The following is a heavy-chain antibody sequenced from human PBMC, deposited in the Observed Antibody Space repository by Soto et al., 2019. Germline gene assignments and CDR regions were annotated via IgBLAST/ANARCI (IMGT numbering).Heavy chain of an antibody. D-gene: IGHD5-18*01. Sequence: SETLSLTCTVSGGSFSSGDYYWSWIRQPPGKGLEWIGYIYYSGSTYYNPSLKSRVTISVDTSKNQFSLKLSSVTAADTAVYYCARGLYGYEYYFDYWGQGTLVTVSS. CDR1: GGSFSSGDYY. J-gene: IGHJ4*02. V-gene: IGHV4-30-4*01. CDR2: IYYSGST. CDR3: ARGLYGYEYYFDY.